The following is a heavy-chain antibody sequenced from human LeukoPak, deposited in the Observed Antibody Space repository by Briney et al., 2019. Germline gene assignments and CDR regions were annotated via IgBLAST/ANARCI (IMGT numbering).Heavy chain of an antibody. J-gene: IGHJ3*02. Sequence: SETLSLTCAVYGGSFSGYYWSWIRQPPGKGLEWIGEINHSGSTNYNPSLKSRVTISVDRSKNQFSLKLSSVTAADTAVYYCARGYDAFDIWGQGTMVTVSS. V-gene: IGHV4-34*01. CDR2: INHSGST. CDR3: ARGYDAFDI. CDR1: GGSFSGYY.